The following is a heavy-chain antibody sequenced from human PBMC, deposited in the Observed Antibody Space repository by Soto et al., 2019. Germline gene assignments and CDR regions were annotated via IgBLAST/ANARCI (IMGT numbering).Heavy chain of an antibody. CDR1: GFTFSSYW. D-gene: IGHD1-7*01. V-gene: IGHV3-74*01. CDR3: ARDAGWDNWNYDWFDP. J-gene: IGHJ5*02. Sequence: GGSLRLACAASGFTFSSYWMHGVRQSPGKGLVWVSRINSDGSSTSYADSVKGRFTISRDNAKNTLYLQMNSLRAEDTAVYYCARDAGWDNWNYDWFDPWGQGTLVTVSS. CDR2: INSDGSST.